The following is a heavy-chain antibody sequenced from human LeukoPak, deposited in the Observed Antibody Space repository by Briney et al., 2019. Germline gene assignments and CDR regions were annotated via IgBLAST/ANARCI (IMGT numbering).Heavy chain of an antibody. Sequence: GGSLRLSCAASGFTFTEYWMTWVRQAPGQRLEWVANIKQDGSEVYYVDSVEGRFTISRDNTKDSVYLQMNSLGVEDTAVYYCAREAYCGGPSCFAVSYMDVWGEGTTVTVSS. CDR2: IKQDGSEV. CDR3: AREAYCGGPSCFAVSYMDV. V-gene: IGHV3-7*01. D-gene: IGHD2-21*01. CDR1: GFTFTEYW. J-gene: IGHJ6*03.